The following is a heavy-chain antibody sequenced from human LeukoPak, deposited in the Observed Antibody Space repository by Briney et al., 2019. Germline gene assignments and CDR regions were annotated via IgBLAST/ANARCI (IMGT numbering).Heavy chain of an antibody. D-gene: IGHD3-10*01. Sequence: SLRLSCAASGFTFDDCAMHWVRQAPGKGLEWVSGISWNSGSIGYADSVKGRFTISRDNAKNSLYLQMNSLRAEDTALYYCAKDGFTMVRGYYFDYWGQGTLVTVSS. V-gene: IGHV3-9*01. J-gene: IGHJ4*02. CDR1: GFTFDDCA. CDR3: AKDGFTMVRGYYFDY. CDR2: ISWNSGSI.